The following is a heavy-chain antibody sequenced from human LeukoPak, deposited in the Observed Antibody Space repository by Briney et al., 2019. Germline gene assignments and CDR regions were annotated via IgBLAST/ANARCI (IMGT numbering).Heavy chain of an antibody. CDR1: GYSISSGYY. V-gene: IGHV4-38-2*02. J-gene: IGHJ5*02. D-gene: IGHD2-2*01. Sequence: PSETLSLTCTVSGYSISSGYYWGWIRQPPGKGLEWIGSIYHSGSTYYNPPLKSRVTISVDTSKNQFSLTLSSVTAADTAVYYCARVQYLSGRYCSSTSAKKAWFDPWGQGTLVTVSS. CDR2: IYHSGST. CDR3: ARVQYLSGRYCSSTSAKKAWFDP.